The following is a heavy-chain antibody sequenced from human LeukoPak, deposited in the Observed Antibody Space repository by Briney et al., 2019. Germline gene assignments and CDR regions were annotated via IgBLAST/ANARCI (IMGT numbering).Heavy chain of an antibody. J-gene: IGHJ4*02. CDR2: INSDGSST. CDR3: ARGHSSSWFPFDY. V-gene: IGHV3-74*01. D-gene: IGHD6-13*01. Sequence: GSLRLSCAASGFTFSSYWMHWVRQAPGKGLVWVSRINSDGSSTSYADSVKGRFTISRDNAKNTLYLQMNSLRAGDTAVYYCARGHSSSWFPFDYWGQGTLVTVSS. CDR1: GFTFSSYW.